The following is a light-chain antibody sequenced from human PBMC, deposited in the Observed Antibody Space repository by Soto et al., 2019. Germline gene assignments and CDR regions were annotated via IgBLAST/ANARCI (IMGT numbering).Light chain of an antibody. CDR2: GAN. CDR3: EQYSGSVLM. CDR1: QTLTSNY. Sequence: EIVLTQSPATLYLSPGERATLSCRASQTLTSNYLAWYEQKPGQAPRLLIHGANSRATGITDRFSGSVSGTDFALTIGGLEPEDFEVCDCEQYSGSVLMVGGGTNVEIE. J-gene: IGKJ4*02. V-gene: IGKV3-20*01.